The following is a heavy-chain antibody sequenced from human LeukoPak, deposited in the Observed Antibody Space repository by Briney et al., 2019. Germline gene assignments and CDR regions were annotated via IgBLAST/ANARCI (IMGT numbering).Heavy chain of an antibody. J-gene: IGHJ6*02. D-gene: IGHD1-26*01. Sequence: SETLSLTCAVYGGSFSGYYWSWIRQPPGKGLEWIGEINHSGSTNYNPSLKSRVTISVDTSKNQFSLKLSSVTAADTAVYYCARAGYGGSYEYSGTYSEYYGMDVWGQGTMVTVSS. CDR3: ARAGYGGSYEYSGTYSEYYGMDV. CDR1: GGSFSGYY. V-gene: IGHV4-34*01. CDR2: INHSGST.